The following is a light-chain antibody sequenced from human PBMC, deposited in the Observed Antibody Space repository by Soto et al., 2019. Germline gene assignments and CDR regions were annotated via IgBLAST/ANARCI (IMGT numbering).Light chain of an antibody. Sequence: QSVLTQPPSVSGAPGQRVTISCTGSSSNIGAGYDVQWYQQLPGTAPKLLIYGSSNRPSGVPDRFSGSKSGTSASLAITGLQAVYEADYYCQSYDSSLRRVFGGGTKLTVL. CDR1: SSNIGAGYD. J-gene: IGLJ2*01. V-gene: IGLV1-40*01. CDR3: QSYDSSLRRV. CDR2: GSS.